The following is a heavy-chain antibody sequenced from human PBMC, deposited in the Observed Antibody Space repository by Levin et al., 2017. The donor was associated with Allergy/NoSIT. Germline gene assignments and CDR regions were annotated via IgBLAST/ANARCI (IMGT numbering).Heavy chain of an antibody. J-gene: IGHJ4*02. V-gene: IGHV4-4*02. CDR1: GGSISSSNW. Sequence: SETLSLTCAVSGGSISSSNWWSWVRQPPGKGLEWIGEIYHSGSTNYNPSLKSRVTISVDKSKNQFSLKLSSVTAADTAVYYCARDPKEGVAAAGTSGLDYWGQGTLVTVSS. CDR2: IYHSGST. CDR3: ARDPKEGVAAAGTSGLDY. D-gene: IGHD6-13*01.